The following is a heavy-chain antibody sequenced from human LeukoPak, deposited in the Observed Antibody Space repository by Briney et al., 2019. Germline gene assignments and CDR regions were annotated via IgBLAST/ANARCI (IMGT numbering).Heavy chain of an antibody. CDR1: GYTFTSYG. Sequence: ASVKVSCKASGYTFTSYGISRVRQAPGQGLEWMGWISAYNGNTNYAQKLQGRVTMTTDTSTSTAYMELRSLRSDDTAVYYCARAPYGDYSYYYYMDVWGKGTTVTVSS. CDR3: ARAPYGDYSYYYYMDV. CDR2: ISAYNGNT. D-gene: IGHD4-17*01. V-gene: IGHV1-18*01. J-gene: IGHJ6*03.